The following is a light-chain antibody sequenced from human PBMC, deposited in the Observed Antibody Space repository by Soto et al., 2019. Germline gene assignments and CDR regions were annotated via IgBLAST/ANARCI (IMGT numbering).Light chain of an antibody. CDR1: QSISSW. V-gene: IGKV1-5*01. CDR2: DAS. J-gene: IGKJ1*01. CDR3: QQYETYWT. Sequence: DIQVTQSPSTLSASVGDRVTITCRASQSISSWLAWYQQKPGKAPNLLIYDASNLDSGVPSRFSGSGSGTEFTLTISSLQPDDFATYYCQQYETYWTFGKGTKV.